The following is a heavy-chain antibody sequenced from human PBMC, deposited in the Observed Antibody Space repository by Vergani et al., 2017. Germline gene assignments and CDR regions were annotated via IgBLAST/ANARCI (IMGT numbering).Heavy chain of an antibody. CDR1: GFTFSSYA. Sequence: EVQLLESGGGLVQPGGSLRLSCAASGFTFSSYAMSWVRQAPGKGLEWVSYISSSSSTIYYADSVKGRFTISRDNAKNSLYLQMNSLRDEDTAVYYCARDAGYSGSYFIDYYYYGMDVWGQGTTVTVSS. CDR2: ISSSSSTI. J-gene: IGHJ6*02. V-gene: IGHV3-48*02. D-gene: IGHD1-26*01. CDR3: ARDAGYSGSYFIDYYYYGMDV.